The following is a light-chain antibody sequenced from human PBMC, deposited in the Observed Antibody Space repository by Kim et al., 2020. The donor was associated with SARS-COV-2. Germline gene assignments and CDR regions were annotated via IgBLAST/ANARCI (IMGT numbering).Light chain of an antibody. CDR1: SSDVGGYNS. CDR3: SSYTSSSTNYV. J-gene: IGLJ1*01. CDR2: DVS. V-gene: IGLV2-14*03. Sequence: QSITTSCTGTSSDVGGYNSVSWYQQHPGKAPKLMIYDVSNRPSGVSNRFSGSKSGNTASLTISGLQAEDEADYYCSSYTSSSTNYVFGSGTKVTVL.